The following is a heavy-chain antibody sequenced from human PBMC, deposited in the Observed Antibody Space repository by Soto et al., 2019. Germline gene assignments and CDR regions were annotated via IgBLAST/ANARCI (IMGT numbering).Heavy chain of an antibody. J-gene: IGHJ4*01. CDR2: ISDSGANT. V-gene: IGHV3-23*01. Sequence: GGSLRLSCAASGFTFSIYGMNWVRQAPGKRLEWVSAISDSGANTYYTDSVRGRFTISRDNSKKTLYLQMNSLRAEDTAVYFWAKETGSRGPFDSWGHGTLVTVSS. CDR1: GFTFSIYG. CDR3: AKETGSRGPFDS. D-gene: IGHD3-10*01.